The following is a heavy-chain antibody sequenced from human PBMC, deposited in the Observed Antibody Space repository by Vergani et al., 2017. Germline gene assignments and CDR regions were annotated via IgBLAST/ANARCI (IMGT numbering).Heavy chain of an antibody. CDR1: GYTFTGYY. Sequence: QVQLVQSGAEVKKPGASVKVSCKASGYTFTGYYMHWVRKAPGQGLEWMGWINPNSGGKNYAQKFQGRVTMTRDTSISTAYMELSRLRSDDTAVYYCARLLYFDWLRHYYYYYGMDVWGQGTTVTVSS. CDR2: INPNSGGK. V-gene: IGHV1-2*02. J-gene: IGHJ6*02. CDR3: ARLLYFDWLRHYYYYYGMDV. D-gene: IGHD3-9*01.